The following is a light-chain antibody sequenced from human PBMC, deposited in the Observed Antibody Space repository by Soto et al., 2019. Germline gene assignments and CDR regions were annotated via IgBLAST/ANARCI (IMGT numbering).Light chain of an antibody. J-gene: IGKJ1*01. Sequence: EVVMTQSPATLSVSPGERATLSCRASQSVNINVAWYQQKTGQAPRLLIHGASTRATGIADRFSGTGSGTEFTLTISSLQSEDFAVYYCQQYSYRPPWTFGQGTKVEIK. CDR3: QQYSYRPPWT. CDR1: QSVNIN. CDR2: GAS. V-gene: IGKV3-15*01.